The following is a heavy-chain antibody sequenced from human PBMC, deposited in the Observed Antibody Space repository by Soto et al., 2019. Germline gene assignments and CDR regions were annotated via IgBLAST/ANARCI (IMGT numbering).Heavy chain of an antibody. V-gene: IGHV1-69*13. CDR1: GGTFSSYA. J-gene: IGHJ6*02. Sequence: EASVKVSCKASGGTFSSYAISWVRQAPGQGLEWMGGIIPIFGTANYAQKFQGRVTITADESTSTAYMELSSLRSEDTAVYYCARDPGSGSYYNGFGGMDVWGQGTTVTVS. CDR2: IIPIFGTA. CDR3: ARDPGSGSYYNGFGGMDV. D-gene: IGHD3-10*01.